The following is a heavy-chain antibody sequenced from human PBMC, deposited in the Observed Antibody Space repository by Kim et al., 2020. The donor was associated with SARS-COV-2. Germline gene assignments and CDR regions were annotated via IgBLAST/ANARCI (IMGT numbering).Heavy chain of an antibody. CDR2: IKSKTDGGTT. CDR3: TTGSPSVSIAAAGYYYYYGMDV. Sequence: GGSLRLSCAASGFTFSNAWMSWVRQAPGKGLEWVGRIKSKTDGGTTDYAAPVKGRFTISRDDSKNTLYLQMNSLKTEDTAVYYCTTGSPSVSIAAAGYYYYYGMDVWGQGTTVTVSS. J-gene: IGHJ6*02. CDR1: GFTFSNAW. D-gene: IGHD6-13*01. V-gene: IGHV3-15*01.